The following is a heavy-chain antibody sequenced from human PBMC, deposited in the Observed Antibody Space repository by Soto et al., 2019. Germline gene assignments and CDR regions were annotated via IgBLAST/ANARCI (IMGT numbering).Heavy chain of an antibody. CDR1: CVSFIDYD. J-gene: IGHJ4*02. CDR3: ARVDATAEADY. Sequence: PCETLSLTCAFYCVSFIDYDWSWIRQPPGKGLEWIGVIDHSGSTNYNPSLKSRVTISVDTSKKQFSLRLSSVTAADTAVYYCARVDATAEADYWGQGTLVTVSS. D-gene: IGHD2-21*02. V-gene: IGHV4-34*01. CDR2: IDHSGST.